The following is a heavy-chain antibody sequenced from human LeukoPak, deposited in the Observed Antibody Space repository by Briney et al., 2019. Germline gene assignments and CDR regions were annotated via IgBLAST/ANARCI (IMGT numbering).Heavy chain of an antibody. Sequence: SETLSLTCTVSGGSISSSSYYWGWIRQPPGKGLEWIVSIYYSGSTYYNPSLKSRVTISVDTSKNQFSLKLSSVTAADTAVYYCARSGSGYYLNWFDPWGQGTLVTVSS. D-gene: IGHD3-22*01. CDR2: IYYSGST. CDR3: ARSGSGYYLNWFDP. J-gene: IGHJ5*02. CDR1: GGSISSSSYY. V-gene: IGHV4-39*01.